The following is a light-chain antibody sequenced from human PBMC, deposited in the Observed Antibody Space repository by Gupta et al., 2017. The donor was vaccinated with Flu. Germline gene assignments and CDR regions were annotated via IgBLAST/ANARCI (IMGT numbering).Light chain of an antibody. CDR1: QSISSY. Sequence: DIQMTQSPSSLSASVGDRVTITCRASQSISSYLNWYQQKPGKAPKLLIYAASSLKSGVPSRFSGSGSETDFTLTISRLQPEDFATYYCQQRDSTPLTFGRGTKVDIK. J-gene: IGKJ4*01. CDR2: AAS. V-gene: IGKV1-39*01. CDR3: QQRDSTPLT.